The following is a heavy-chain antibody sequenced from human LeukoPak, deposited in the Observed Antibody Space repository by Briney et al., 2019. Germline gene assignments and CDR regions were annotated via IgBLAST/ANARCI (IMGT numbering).Heavy chain of an antibody. CDR1: GFTFSSYA. J-gene: IGHJ4*02. CDR2: ISGSGGST. V-gene: IGHV3-23*01. D-gene: IGHD3-10*01. CDR3: ADVRGVISSSVDY. Sequence: GGSLRLSCAASGFTFSSYAMSWVRQAPGRGLEWVSAISGSGGSTYYADSVKGRFTISRDNSKNTLYLQMNSLRAEDTAVYYCADVRGVISSSVDYWGQGTLVTVSS.